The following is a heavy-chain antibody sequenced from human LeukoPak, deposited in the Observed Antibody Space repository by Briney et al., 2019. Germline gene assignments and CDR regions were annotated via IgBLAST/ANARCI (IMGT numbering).Heavy chain of an antibody. CDR1: GGSISSYY. CDR2: IYTSGST. D-gene: IGHD6-13*01. J-gene: IGHJ4*02. V-gene: IGHV4-4*09. CDR3: ARGGRRWYLGPPVPDY. Sequence: SETLSLTCTVSGGSISSYYWSRIRQPPGKGLEWIGYIYTSGSTNYNPSLKSRVTISVDTSKNQFSLKLSSVTAADTAVYYCARGGRRWYLGPPVPDYWGQGTLVTVSS.